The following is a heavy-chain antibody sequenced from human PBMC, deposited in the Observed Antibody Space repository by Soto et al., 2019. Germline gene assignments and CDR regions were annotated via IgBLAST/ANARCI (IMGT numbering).Heavy chain of an antibody. Sequence: PSETLSLTCTVSGGSISSGGYYWSWIRQHPGKGLEWIGYIYYSGRTYYNPSLHSRVSIAVDTTENQFSLKLTSVTAADTSVYYCARGSFSSSSSWFDHWGRGTLVTVSS. CDR2: IYYSGRT. V-gene: IGHV4-31*03. J-gene: IGHJ5*02. D-gene: IGHD6-6*01. CDR3: ARGSFSSSSSWFDH. CDR1: GGSISSGGYY.